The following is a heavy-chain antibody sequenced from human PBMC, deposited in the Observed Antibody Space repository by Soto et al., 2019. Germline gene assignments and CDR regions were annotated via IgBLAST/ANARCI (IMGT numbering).Heavy chain of an antibody. Sequence: QLQLQESGPRLVKPSETLSLTCTVSGGSISSSSNYWGWIRQPPGKGLEWIGSIFYSGRTYYNPSLKSRVTIAVDKYKNQFSLRLSYVATADTAVYYCARHQYSSGWADNCFDPWGQGTLVTVSS. CDR3: ARHQYSSGWADNCFDP. CDR1: GGSISSSSNY. J-gene: IGHJ5*02. V-gene: IGHV4-39*01. D-gene: IGHD6-19*01. CDR2: IFYSGRT.